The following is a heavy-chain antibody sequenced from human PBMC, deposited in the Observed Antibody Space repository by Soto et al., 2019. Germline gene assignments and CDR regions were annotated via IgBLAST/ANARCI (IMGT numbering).Heavy chain of an antibody. Sequence: SETLSLTCAVYGGSFSGYYWSWIRQPPGKGLEWIGEINHSGSTNYDPSLKSRVTISVDTSKNQFPLKLTSVTAADTAVYYCARGWPTITTKGMDVWGQGTTVTVSS. J-gene: IGHJ6*02. CDR2: INHSGST. D-gene: IGHD4-4*01. CDR3: ARGWPTITTKGMDV. V-gene: IGHV4-34*01. CDR1: GGSFSGYY.